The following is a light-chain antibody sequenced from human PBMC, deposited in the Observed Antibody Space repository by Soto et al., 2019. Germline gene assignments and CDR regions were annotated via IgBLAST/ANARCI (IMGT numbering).Light chain of an antibody. V-gene: IGLV4-60*03. CDR1: SGHSRCF. J-gene: IGLJ3*02. CDR2: LEGGGSY. CDR3: ETWDGNIQL. Sequence: QLVLTQSSSASASMGSSVKLTCTLNSGHSRCFIAWHQQPPGKAPRYLMKLEGGGSYTRGSGVPDRFSGSSTGADRYLTSSNLQSEDEADYHCETWDGNIQLFGGGTKLTVL.